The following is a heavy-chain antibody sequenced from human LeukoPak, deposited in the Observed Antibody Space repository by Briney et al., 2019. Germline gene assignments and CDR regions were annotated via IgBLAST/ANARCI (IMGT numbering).Heavy chain of an antibody. D-gene: IGHD3-16*01. CDR2: IRGNCET. Sequence: GGSQRLSWALSASRSSRSATSRARHRPAGGREWVSSIRGNCETFYADSVKGRFTLSSARSSNTVYFQLNNLRVEDKAIYFCAKASWVSSPDAVRWGQGTLVTVSS. V-gene: IGHV3-23*01. CDR1: ASRSSRSA. J-gene: IGHJ4*02. CDR3: AKASWVSSPDAVR.